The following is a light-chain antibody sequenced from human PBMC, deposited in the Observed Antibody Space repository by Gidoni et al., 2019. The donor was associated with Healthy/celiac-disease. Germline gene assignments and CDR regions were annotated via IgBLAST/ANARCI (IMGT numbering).Light chain of an antibody. CDR3: QSYDSSLSGPVV. Sequence: QSVLTQPPSVSGAPAPRVPISCTGSSSNIGAGYDVHWYQQRPGTAPKLLIYGNSNRPSGVPDRFSGSKSGTSASLAITGLQAEDEADYYCQSYDSSLSGPVVFGGGTKLTVL. V-gene: IGLV1-40*01. J-gene: IGLJ2*01. CDR1: SSNIGAGYD. CDR2: GNS.